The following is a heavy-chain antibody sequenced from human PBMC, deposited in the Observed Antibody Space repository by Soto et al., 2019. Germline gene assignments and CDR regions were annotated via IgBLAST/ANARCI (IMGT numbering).Heavy chain of an antibody. CDR3: ARRAMGVKWFDP. CDR1: GGTDGTYS. V-gene: IGHV1-69*13. D-gene: IGHD2-8*01. CDR2: IIPILSTT. Sequence: SVKVSCKVSGGTDGTYSINWVRQAPGQGLEWMGAIIPILSTTNYAQRFQGRVTITADESTGTVYLELTSLKFDDTAVYYCARRAMGVKWFDPWGQGTLVTVFS. J-gene: IGHJ5*02.